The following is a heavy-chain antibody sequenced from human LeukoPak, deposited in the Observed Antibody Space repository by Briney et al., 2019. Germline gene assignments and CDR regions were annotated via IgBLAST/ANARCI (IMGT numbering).Heavy chain of an antibody. CDR1: GFIFSSFT. Sequence: GGSLRLSCAASGFIFSSFTMNWVRQAPGKGLEWVSSMSSDSKSIYYADSVKGRFTISRDNAKNSLFLQMDSLRAEDTALYYCTRGSYGDYGYWGQGTLVTVSS. V-gene: IGHV3-21*01. D-gene: IGHD4-17*01. CDR2: MSSDSKSI. CDR3: TRGSYGDYGY. J-gene: IGHJ4*02.